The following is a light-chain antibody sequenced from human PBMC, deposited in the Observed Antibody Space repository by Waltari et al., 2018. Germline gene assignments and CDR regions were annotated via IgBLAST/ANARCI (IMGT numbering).Light chain of an antibody. V-gene: IGLV1-44*01. Sequence: QSMLTQPPSASGSPGQRVSISCSGGSSNIGSNALNWYKQLPGTAPKLRMYSHVIRPSGLPDRFSGSRSGTSGSLAISGLQSEDEADYDCAAWDDSLTVVLFGGGTKLTVL. CDR3: AAWDDSLTVVL. CDR2: SHV. CDR1: SSNIGSNA. J-gene: IGLJ2*01.